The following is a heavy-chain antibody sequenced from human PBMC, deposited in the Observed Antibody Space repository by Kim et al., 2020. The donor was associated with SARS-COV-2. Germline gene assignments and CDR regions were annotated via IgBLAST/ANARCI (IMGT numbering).Heavy chain of an antibody. D-gene: IGHD3-22*01. V-gene: IGHV1-58*01. CDR2: IDVGSGNT. J-gene: IGHJ4*02. Sequence: SVKVSCKASGFTFTSSAVQWVRQARGQRLEWIGWIDVGSGNTNYAQKFQERVTITRDMSKSTAYMELSSLRSEDTAVYYCAAGGPYDSSGYYYDYWGQGTLVTVSS. CDR3: AAGGPYDSSGYYYDY. CDR1: GFTFTSSA.